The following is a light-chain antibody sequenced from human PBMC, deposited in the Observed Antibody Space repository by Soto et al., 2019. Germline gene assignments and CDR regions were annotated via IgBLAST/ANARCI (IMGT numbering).Light chain of an antibody. CDR2: GAS. J-gene: IGKJ4*01. V-gene: IGKV3-20*01. Sequence: EIVLTQSPGTLSLSPGERAALSCRASQSVSSNLAWHQQKPGQTPRLLVYGASNRATGIPDRFSGSGSGTDFTLTISRLEPDDFAVYYCQQYGSSPLTFGGGTKVDIK. CDR3: QQYGSSPLT. CDR1: QSVSSN.